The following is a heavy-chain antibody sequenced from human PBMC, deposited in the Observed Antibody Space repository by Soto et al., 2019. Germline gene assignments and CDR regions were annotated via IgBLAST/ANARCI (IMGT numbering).Heavy chain of an antibody. V-gene: IGHV3-33*01. D-gene: IGHD2-15*01. J-gene: IGHJ4*02. CDR3: ARAVVPFDY. CDR2: IWYDGSNK. Sequence: QVQLVESGGGVVRPGRSLRLSCAASGFDFSTYGMHWVRQAPGKGLEWVAVIWYDGSNKYYADSVRGRFIISRDNSKSTLFLQLNSLRAEDTAVYYCARAVVPFDYWGQGTLVTVSS. CDR1: GFDFSTYG.